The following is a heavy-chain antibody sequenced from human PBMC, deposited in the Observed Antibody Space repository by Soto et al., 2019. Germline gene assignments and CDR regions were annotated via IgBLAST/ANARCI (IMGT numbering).Heavy chain of an antibody. CDR3: ARNPSGSSVDY. D-gene: IGHD1-26*01. V-gene: IGHV1-18*01. Sequence: QVQLVQSGVEVKKPGASVKVSCQASGYTFLSYGISWVRQAPGQGLEWVGWISAYSGNTDYAQRIQDRVTLTTDTSTSTAYMELRNLRSDDTAVYYCARNPSGSSVDYWGQGTLVTVSS. CDR1: GYTFLSYG. J-gene: IGHJ4*02. CDR2: ISAYSGNT.